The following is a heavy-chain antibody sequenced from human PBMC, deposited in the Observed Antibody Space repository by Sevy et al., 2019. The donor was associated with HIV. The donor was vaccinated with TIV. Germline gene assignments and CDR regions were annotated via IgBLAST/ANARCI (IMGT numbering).Heavy chain of an antibody. Sequence: ASVKVSCKASGYTFTGYYMHWVRQAPGQGLEWMGWINPNSGGTNYAQKFQGRVTMTRDTSISTAYMELSRLSSDDTAVYYCARLIGYCSSTSCYFDYWGQGTLVTVSS. CDR2: INPNSGGT. CDR1: GYTFTGYY. V-gene: IGHV1-2*02. CDR3: ARLIGYCSSTSCYFDY. J-gene: IGHJ4*02. D-gene: IGHD2-2*01.